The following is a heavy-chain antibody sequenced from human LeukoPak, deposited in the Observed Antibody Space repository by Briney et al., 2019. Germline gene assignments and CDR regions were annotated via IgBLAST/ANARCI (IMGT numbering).Heavy chain of an antibody. V-gene: IGHV1-2*02. CDR3: ASHYGSGSYTPLMGY. CDR1: GYTFTGYY. Sequence: ASVKVSCKASGYTFTGYYMHWVRQAPGQGLEWMGWINPNSGGTNYAQKLQGRVTMTTDTSTSTAYMELRSLRSDDTAVYYCASHYGSGSYTPLMGYWGQGTLVTVSS. CDR2: INPNSGGT. J-gene: IGHJ4*02. D-gene: IGHD3-10*01.